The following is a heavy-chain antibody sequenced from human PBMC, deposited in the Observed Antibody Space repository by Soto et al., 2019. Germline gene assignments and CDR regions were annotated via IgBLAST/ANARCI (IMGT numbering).Heavy chain of an antibody. D-gene: IGHD6-6*01. V-gene: IGHV1-8*01. CDR1: GYTFTSYD. CDR2: MNPNSDKT. Sequence: QVQLVQSGAEVRKPGASVKVSCKASGYTFTSYDINWLRQTSGEGLVWMGWMNPNSDKTIYAPKFQGKVTMTRNTSTNTAYMELRSLTSDDTAVYYCARGKYILDVPEYLDSWGQGTLVTVSS. CDR3: ARGKYILDVPEYLDS. J-gene: IGHJ4*02.